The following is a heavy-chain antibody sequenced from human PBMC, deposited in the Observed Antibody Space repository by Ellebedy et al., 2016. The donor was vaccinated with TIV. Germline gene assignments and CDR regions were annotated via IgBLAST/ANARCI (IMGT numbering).Heavy chain of an antibody. CDR2: IKTDGSET. J-gene: IGHJ4*02. D-gene: IGHD6-19*01. Sequence: GESLKISCAAWGFSFSNFWMSWVRQAPGKGLEWVAHIKTDGSETYYVDSVKGRFTISRDNAKNSLYLKISSLRAEDTAVYYCARDQGWAVAGTTRFDCWGQGTLVTVSS. CDR1: GFSFSNFW. CDR3: ARDQGWAVAGTTRFDC. V-gene: IGHV3-7*01.